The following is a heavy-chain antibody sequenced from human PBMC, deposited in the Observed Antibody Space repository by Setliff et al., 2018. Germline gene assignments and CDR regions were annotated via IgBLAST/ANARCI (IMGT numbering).Heavy chain of an antibody. J-gene: IGHJ3*02. CDR3: ARTLPTYCRDGPCKVGALDI. Sequence: ASVKVSCKASGGTFSSYAISWVRQAPGQGLEWMGGIIPIFGTANYAQKFQGRVTITADESTSTAYMELSSLRSEDTAVYYCARTLPTYCRDGPCKVGALDIWGQGTMVTFSS. CDR1: GGTFSSYA. V-gene: IGHV1-69*13. D-gene: IGHD1-26*01. CDR2: IIPIFGTA.